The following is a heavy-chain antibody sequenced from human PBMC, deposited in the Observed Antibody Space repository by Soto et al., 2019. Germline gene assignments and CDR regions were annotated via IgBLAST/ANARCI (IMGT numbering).Heavy chain of an antibody. Sequence: LETLSLTCTVSGSSISSSNLYWGWFRQPPGKGLEWIGSIRYGGGTAYNPSLKSRITISIDTSKNQFSLSLRSVTATDTAIYYGAKDASCTPCGAWGQGAPVTVSS. V-gene: IGHV4-39*01. CDR1: GSSISSSNLY. D-gene: IGHD1-26*01. J-gene: IGHJ4*02. CDR2: IRYGGGT. CDR3: AKDASCTPCGA.